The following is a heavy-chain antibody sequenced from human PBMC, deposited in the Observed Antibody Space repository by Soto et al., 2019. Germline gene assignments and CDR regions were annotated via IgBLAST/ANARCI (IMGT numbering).Heavy chain of an antibody. CDR1: GGTFVDHY. J-gene: IGHJ4*02. D-gene: IGHD3-10*01. V-gene: IGHV3-72*01. CDR2: IKNKANSYTT. Sequence: VGPLRLSWAAAGGTFVDHYMRWVLQEPRKGLEWVGRIKNKANSYTTEYAAPVKGRFIISRDDSKNSVFLQMNRLKTDDTAVYHSTRVRRGSRRSSAYWGQGILDTVIS. CDR3: TRVRRGSRRSSAY.